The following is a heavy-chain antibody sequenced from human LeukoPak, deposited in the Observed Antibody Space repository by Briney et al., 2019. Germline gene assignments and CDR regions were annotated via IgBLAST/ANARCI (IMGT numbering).Heavy chain of an antibody. D-gene: IGHD3-10*01. CDR3: ARDYYYGSGSYSYYYYMDV. CDR2: MNPNSGNT. J-gene: IGHJ6*03. V-gene: IGHV1-8*01. CDR1: GYTFTSYD. Sequence: GASVKVSCKASGYTFTSYDINWVRQATGQGLEWMGWMNPNSGNTGYAQKFQGRVTMTRNTSISTAYMELSSLRSEDTAVYYCARDYYYGSGSYSYYYYMDVWGKGTTVTISS.